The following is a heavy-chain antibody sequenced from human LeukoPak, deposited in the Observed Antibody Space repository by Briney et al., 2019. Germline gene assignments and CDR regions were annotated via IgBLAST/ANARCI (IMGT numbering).Heavy chain of an antibody. J-gene: IGHJ4*02. D-gene: IGHD3-10*01. CDR2: IYYSGST. CDR3: ARFYGNKLPFDY. CDR1: GGSISSSSYY. V-gene: IGHV4-39*07. Sequence: SETLSLTCTVSGGSISSSSYYWGWIRQPPGKGLEWIGSIYYSGSTYYNPSLKSRVTISVDTSKNQFSLKLSSVTAADTAVYYCARFYGNKLPFDYWGQGTLVTVSS.